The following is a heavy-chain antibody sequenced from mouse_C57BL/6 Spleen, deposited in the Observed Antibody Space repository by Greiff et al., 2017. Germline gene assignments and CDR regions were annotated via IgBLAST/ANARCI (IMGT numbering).Heavy chain of an antibody. J-gene: IGHJ4*01. CDR1: GFTFSDYY. CDR3: ERVEQFGAMDY. CDR2: INYDGSST. D-gene: IGHD3-1*01. V-gene: IGHV5-16*01. Sequence: DVKLVESEGGLVQPGSSMKLSCTASGFTFSDYYMAWVRQVPEKGLEWVADINYDGSSTYYLDSLKSRFIISRDNTKNILYLQMSSLKSEDTATYYCERVEQFGAMDYWGQGTSVTVSS.